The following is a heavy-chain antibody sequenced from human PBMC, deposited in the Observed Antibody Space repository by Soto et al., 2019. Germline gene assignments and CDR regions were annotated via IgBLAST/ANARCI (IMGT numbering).Heavy chain of an antibody. CDR1: GGSFSGYF. CDR2: INHSGST. J-gene: IGHJ6*03. Sequence: SETLSLTCAVYGGSFSGYFWTWIRQPPGKGLEWIGEINHSGSTNYNPSLKSRVTISVDTSKNQFSMKLNSVTAADTAVYYCARGRPRRPLYSYYYKDVWGKGTTVTVSS. V-gene: IGHV4-34*01. CDR3: ARGRPRRPLYSYYYKDV.